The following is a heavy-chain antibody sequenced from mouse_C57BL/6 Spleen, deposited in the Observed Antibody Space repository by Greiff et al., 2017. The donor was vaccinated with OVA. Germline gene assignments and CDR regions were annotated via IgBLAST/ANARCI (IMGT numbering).Heavy chain of an antibody. CDR2: IYPGDGDT. CDR3: ASGDGIYYYGGDY. V-gene: IGHV1-82*01. CDR1: GYAFSSSW. Sequence: QVQLQQSGPELVKPGASVKISCKASGYAFSSSWMNWVKQRPGKGLEWIGRIYPGDGDTNYNGKFKGKATLTADKSSSTAYMQLSSLTSEDSAVSFCASGDGIYYYGGDYWGQGTTLTVSS. J-gene: IGHJ2*01. D-gene: IGHD1-1*01.